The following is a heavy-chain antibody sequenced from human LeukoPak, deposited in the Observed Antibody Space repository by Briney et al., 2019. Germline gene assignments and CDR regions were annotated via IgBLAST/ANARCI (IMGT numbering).Heavy chain of an antibody. CDR3: ARDLVSLYGMDV. CDR2: ISYDGSNK. D-gene: IGHD2-8*01. Sequence: PGRSLRLSCAASGFTFSSYGMHWVRQAPGKGLEWVAVISYDGSNKYYADSVKGRFTISRDNSRSTLYLQMNSLRAEDTAVFYCARDLVSLYGMDVWGQGTTVTVSS. V-gene: IGHV3-30*03. CDR1: GFTFSSYG. J-gene: IGHJ6*02.